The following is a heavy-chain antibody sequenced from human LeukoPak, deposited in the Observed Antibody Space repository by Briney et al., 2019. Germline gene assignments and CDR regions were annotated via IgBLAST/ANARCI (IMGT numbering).Heavy chain of an antibody. Sequence: SQTLSLTCTVSGGSISSGDYYWSWIRQPPGKGLEWIGYIYYSGSTYYNPSLKSRVTMSVDTSKNQFSLKLNSVTAADTAVYYCARVGGVSYGYCSSSSCYSFDYWGQGILVTVSS. CDR3: ARVGGVSYGYCSSSSCYSFDY. CDR2: IYYSGST. CDR1: GGSISSGDYY. J-gene: IGHJ4*02. V-gene: IGHV4-30-4*08. D-gene: IGHD2-2*01.